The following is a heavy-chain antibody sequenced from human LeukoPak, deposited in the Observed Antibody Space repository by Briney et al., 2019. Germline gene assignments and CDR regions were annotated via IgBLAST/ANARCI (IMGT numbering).Heavy chain of an antibody. CDR3: ARTIVVVVAAVLRSWFDP. CDR1: GGSFSGYY. J-gene: IGHJ5*02. CDR2: INHSGST. Sequence: SETLSLTCAVYGGSFSGYYWSWIRQPPGKGLEWIGEINHSGSTNYNPSLKRRVTISVDTSKNQFSLKLSSVTAADTAVYYCARTIVVVVAAVLRSWFDPWGQGTLVTVSS. V-gene: IGHV4-34*01. D-gene: IGHD2-15*01.